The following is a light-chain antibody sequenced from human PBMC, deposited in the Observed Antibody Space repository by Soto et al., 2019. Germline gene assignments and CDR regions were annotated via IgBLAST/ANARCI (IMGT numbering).Light chain of an antibody. CDR3: LQDYNYRLT. CDR1: QGIRRE. J-gene: IGKJ4*02. V-gene: IGKV1-6*01. Sequence: AIQMTQSPSSLSASVGERVTITCRASQGIRRELGWYQQKPGKAPKLLIYTASTLQSGVPSRFSGSGSGTDFTLTISSLQPEDFATYYCLQDYNYRLTCGRVTKVDIK. CDR2: TAS.